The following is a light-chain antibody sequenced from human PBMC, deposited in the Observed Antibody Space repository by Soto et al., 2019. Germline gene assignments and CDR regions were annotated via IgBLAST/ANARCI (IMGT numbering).Light chain of an antibody. CDR1: SSDVGGYNY. V-gene: IGLV2-14*03. Sequence: QSALTQPASVSGSPGQSIAISCTGTSSDVGGYNYVSWYQQHPGKAPKVIIYDVSYRPSGVSNRFSGSKSGNTASLTISGLQAEDEADYYCGSYTSSVTEVVGTGTKHTVL. CDR3: GSYTSSVTEV. CDR2: DVS. J-gene: IGLJ1*01.